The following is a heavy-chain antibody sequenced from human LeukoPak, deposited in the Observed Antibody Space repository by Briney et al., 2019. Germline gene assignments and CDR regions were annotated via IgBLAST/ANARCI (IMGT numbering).Heavy chain of an antibody. V-gene: IGHV3-21*01. CDR1: GFTFSSYS. CDR2: ISSSSSYI. Sequence: GRSLRLSCAASGFTFSSYSVNWVRQAPGKGLEWVSSISSSSSYIYYADSVKGRFTISRDNAKNSLYLQMNSLRAEDTAVYYCARDFSGVATTPIYFDYWGQGTLVTVSS. CDR3: ARDFSGVATTPIYFDY. D-gene: IGHD5-24*01. J-gene: IGHJ4*02.